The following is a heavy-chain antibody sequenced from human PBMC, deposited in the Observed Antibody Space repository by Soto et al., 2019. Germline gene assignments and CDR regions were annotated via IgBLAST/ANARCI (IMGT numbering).Heavy chain of an antibody. Sequence: SVKLSCKDSGNTYTGYYMHWVRQAPGQGLEWMGWINPNSGGTNYAQKFQGRVTMTRDTSISTAYMELSRLRSDDTAVYYCARDDVRFLAVPYYDVLDVCARGTTV. J-gene: IGHJ6*02. D-gene: IGHD3-3*01. V-gene: IGHV1-2*02. CDR3: ARDDVRFLAVPYYDVLDV. CDR2: INPNSGGT. CDR1: GNTYTGYY.